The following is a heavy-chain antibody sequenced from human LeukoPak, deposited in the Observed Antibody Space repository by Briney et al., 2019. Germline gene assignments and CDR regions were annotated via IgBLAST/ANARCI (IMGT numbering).Heavy chain of an antibody. CDR1: GFTFSSYG. V-gene: IGHV3-33*01. CDR3: AGVDTAMPRDY. CDR2: IWYDGSNK. Sequence: PGGSLRLSCAASGFTFSSYGMHWVRQAPGKGLEWVAVIWYDGSNKFYADSVKGRFTISRDNSKNTLYLQMNSLRPEDTAVYYCAGVDTAMPRDYWGQGTLVTVSS. D-gene: IGHD5-18*01. J-gene: IGHJ4*02.